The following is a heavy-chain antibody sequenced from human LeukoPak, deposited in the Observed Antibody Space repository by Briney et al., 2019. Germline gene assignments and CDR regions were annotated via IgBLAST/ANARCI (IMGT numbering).Heavy chain of an antibody. V-gene: IGHV3-20*01. CDR1: GFTFDDYG. Sequence: PGGSLRLSCAASGFTFDDYGMSWVRQAPGKGLEWVSGINWNGGSTGYADSVKGRFTISRDNAKNSLYLQMNSLRAEDTALYHCARDIVIGITGTMGVHNWFDPRGQGTLVTVSS. CDR3: ARDIVIGITGTMGVHNWFDP. CDR2: INWNGGST. J-gene: IGHJ5*02. D-gene: IGHD1-7*01.